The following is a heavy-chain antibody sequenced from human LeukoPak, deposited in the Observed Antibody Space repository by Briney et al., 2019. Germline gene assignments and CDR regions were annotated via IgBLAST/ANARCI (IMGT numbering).Heavy chain of an antibody. V-gene: IGHV3-66*01. CDR3: ARDSPAPPYPKKEYPIGDY. CDR1: GFTVSSNY. D-gene: IGHD2-2*01. J-gene: IGHJ4*02. Sequence: PGGSLRLSCAASGFTVSSNYMSWVRQAPGKGLEWVSVIYSGGSTYYADSVKGRFTISRDNSKNTLYLQMNSLRAEDTAVYYCARDSPAPPYPKKEYPIGDYWGQGTLVAVSS. CDR2: IYSGGST.